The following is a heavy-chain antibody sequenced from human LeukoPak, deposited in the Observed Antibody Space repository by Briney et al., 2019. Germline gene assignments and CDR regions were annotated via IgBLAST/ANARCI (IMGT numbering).Heavy chain of an antibody. CDR1: GYTFTGYY. D-gene: IGHD3-22*01. CDR3: AAGFYDSSGYYGYYYGMDV. CDR2: INPNSGGT. V-gene: IGHV1-2*02. Sequence: ASVKVSCKAAGYTFTGYYMHWVRQAPGQGLEWMGWINPNSGGTNYAQKFQGRVSMTRDTSISTAYMELSRLRSDGTAVYYCAAGFYDSSGYYGYYYGMDVWGQGTTVTVSS. J-gene: IGHJ6*02.